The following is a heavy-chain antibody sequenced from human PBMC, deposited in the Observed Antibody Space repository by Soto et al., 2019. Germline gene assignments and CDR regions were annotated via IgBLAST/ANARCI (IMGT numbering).Heavy chain of an antibody. J-gene: IGHJ6*04. V-gene: IGHV1-2*02. CDR3: ATQFHHSGRDCNRGPYIGMDV. D-gene: IGHD2-21*02. CDR1: GYTFTGYY. CDR2: INSYTGGT. Sequence: QVQLVQSGSEVKEPGASVKVSCKASGYTFTGYYVLWVRQAPGQGPECMGWINSYTGGTNYAQKFQGRVTMTRETSNSTAYTELSKLVSDDTAVYYCATQFHHSGRDCNRGPYIGMDVWGKGTTVTVSS.